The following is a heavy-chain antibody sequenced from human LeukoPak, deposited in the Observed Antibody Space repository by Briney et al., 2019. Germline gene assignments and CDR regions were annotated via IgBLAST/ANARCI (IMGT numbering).Heavy chain of an antibody. D-gene: IGHD6-13*01. CDR2: FDPEDGET. CDR3: ATPGQQLVRAFDI. CDR1: GYTLTELS. J-gene: IGHJ3*02. V-gene: IGHV1-24*01. Sequence: ASVKVSCKVSGYTLTELSMHWVGQAPGKGLEWMGGFDPEDGETIYAQKFQGRVTMTEDTSTDTAYMELSSLRSEDTAVYYCATPGQQLVRAFDIWGQGTMVTVSS.